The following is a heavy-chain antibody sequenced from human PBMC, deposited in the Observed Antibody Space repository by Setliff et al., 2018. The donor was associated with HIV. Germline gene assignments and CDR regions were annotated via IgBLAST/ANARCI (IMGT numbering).Heavy chain of an antibody. V-gene: IGHV3-21*04. Sequence: GGSLRLSCAASGFTFNNAWMTWVRQAPGKGLEWVSAISGSGANTYYVDSVRGRFTVSRDNTKNSLHLQLDSLSAEDAAVYFCARDGHLYGQPFDYWGQGALVTVSS. CDR3: ARDGHLYGQPFDY. J-gene: IGHJ4*02. CDR2: ISGSGANT. CDR1: GFTFNNAW. D-gene: IGHD3-10*01.